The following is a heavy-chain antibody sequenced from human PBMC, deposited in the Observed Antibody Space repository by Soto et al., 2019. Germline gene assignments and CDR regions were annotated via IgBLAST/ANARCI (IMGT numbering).Heavy chain of an antibody. V-gene: IGHV2-5*02. CDR2: IYWDDDK. CDR3: ARSEYSISSFDY. CDR1: GFSLSTDDVG. Sequence: GSGPTLVNPTQTLTLTCTFSGFSLSTDDVGVGWIRQPPGKALDWLAVIYWDDDKRYSPSLKSRLTITKDTSKNQVLLTMTNMDPVDTATYFCARSEYSISSFDYWGQGALVTVSS. J-gene: IGHJ4*02. D-gene: IGHD6-6*01.